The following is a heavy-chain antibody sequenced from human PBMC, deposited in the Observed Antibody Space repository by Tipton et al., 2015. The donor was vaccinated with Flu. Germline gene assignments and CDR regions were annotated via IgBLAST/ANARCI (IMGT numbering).Heavy chain of an antibody. J-gene: IGHJ6*02. CDR3: ARDQGFGGGLSYDYYVLDV. V-gene: IGHV4-31*03. CDR1: GDSINSGGAY. CDR2: IYYSGSS. Sequence: PGLVKPSQTLSLTCTVSGDSINSGGAYWTWVRQLPGKGLEWIASIYYSGSSYYNPSLTRRVFISVDTSKNQISLKVSSVTAADTAVYYCARDQGFGGGLSYDYYVLDVWGQGTTVTVSS. D-gene: IGHD3-10*01.